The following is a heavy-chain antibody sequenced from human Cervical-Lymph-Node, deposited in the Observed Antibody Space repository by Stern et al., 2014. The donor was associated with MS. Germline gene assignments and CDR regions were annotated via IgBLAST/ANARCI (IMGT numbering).Heavy chain of an antibody. Sequence: QLVESGGGLVQPGRSLRLSCAASGFTFADHAMHWVRQAPGKGLEWVSGINWSGGNPGYADVVEGRFTISRDNAKNSLYLQINSLRVEDTAFYYCAKDINDYWSGPADYWGQGTLVTVSS. CDR3: AKDINDYWSGPADY. CDR2: INWSGGNP. CDR1: GFTFADHA. J-gene: IGHJ4*02. D-gene: IGHD3-3*01. V-gene: IGHV3-9*01.